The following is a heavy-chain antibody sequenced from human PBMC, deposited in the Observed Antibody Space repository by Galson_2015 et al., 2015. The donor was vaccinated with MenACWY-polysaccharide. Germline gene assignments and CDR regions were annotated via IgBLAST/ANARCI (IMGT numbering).Heavy chain of an antibody. CDR1: GFTFSTYP. CDR3: ATVSNNGFPLSGL. J-gene: IGHJ4*02. D-gene: IGHD5-12*01. Sequence: LRLSCAASGFTFSTYPMTWVRQAPGKGLEWVSSIGDTFDTYYADHVKVRFTISRDNSKNTLFLQMNSLSAGDTAIFYCATVSNNGFPLSGLWGQGTLVIVSS. V-gene: IGHV3-23*01. CDR2: IGDTFDT.